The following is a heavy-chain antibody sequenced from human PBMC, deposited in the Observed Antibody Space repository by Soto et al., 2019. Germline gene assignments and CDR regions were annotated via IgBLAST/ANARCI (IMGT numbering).Heavy chain of an antibody. CDR1: GGSISSYY. D-gene: IGHD6-13*01. CDR3: AREDWYSSSFNWFDP. Sequence: LTCTVSGGSISSYYWSWIRQPPGKGLEWIGYIYYSGSTNYNPSLKSRVTISVDTSKNQFSLKLSSVTAADTAVYYCAREDWYSSSFNWFDPWGQGTLVTVS. V-gene: IGHV4-59*01. CDR2: IYYSGST. J-gene: IGHJ5*02.